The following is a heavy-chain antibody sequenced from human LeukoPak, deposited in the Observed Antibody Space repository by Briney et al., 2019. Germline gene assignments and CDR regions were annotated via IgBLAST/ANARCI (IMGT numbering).Heavy chain of an antibody. V-gene: IGHV3-23*01. CDR3: AKGGSYYTSSWFDP. D-gene: IGHD3-10*01. Sequence: PGGSLRLSCAASTFTFSNYPMSWVRQAPGKGLEWVSAISGVGGSTFHADSVKGRFTISRDNSKNTLYLQMSSLRAEDTAVYYCAKGGSYYTSSWFDPWGQGTLVTVSS. CDR2: ISGVGGST. CDR1: TFTFSNYP. J-gene: IGHJ5*02.